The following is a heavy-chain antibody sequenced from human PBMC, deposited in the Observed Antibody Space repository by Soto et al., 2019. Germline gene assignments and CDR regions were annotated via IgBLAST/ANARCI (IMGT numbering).Heavy chain of an antibody. Sequence: QVQLVESGGGVVQPGRSLRLSCAASGFTFSKFGMHWLRQAPGRGLEWVAGISNDGSDEYYVDSVKGRFNISRDNSKITLSLQMNSLRFEDTDVYFCAKDRRKWGDSPFEKWGQGTLVTVSS. J-gene: IGHJ4*02. D-gene: IGHD2-21*02. CDR3: AKDRRKWGDSPFEK. V-gene: IGHV3-30*18. CDR1: GFTFSKFG. CDR2: ISNDGSDE.